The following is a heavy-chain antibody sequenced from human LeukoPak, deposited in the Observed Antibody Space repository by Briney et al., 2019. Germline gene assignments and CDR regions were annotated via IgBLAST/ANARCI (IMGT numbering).Heavy chain of an antibody. CDR2: IYTSGST. CDR1: GGSISSYY. Sequence: SETLSLTCTVSGGSISSYYWSWIRQPAGKGLGWIGRIYTSGSTNYNPSLKSRVTMSVDTSKNQFSLKLSSVTAADTAVYYCATGSSSWPDNDAFDIWGQGTMVTVSS. V-gene: IGHV4-4*07. D-gene: IGHD6-13*01. J-gene: IGHJ3*02. CDR3: ATGSSSWPDNDAFDI.